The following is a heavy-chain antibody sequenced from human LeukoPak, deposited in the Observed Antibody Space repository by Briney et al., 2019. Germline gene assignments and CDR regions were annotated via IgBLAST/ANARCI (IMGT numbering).Heavy chain of an antibody. CDR2: IYHSGST. CDR1: GYSISSGYY. D-gene: IGHD6-19*01. CDR3: ARRRGSGSTQVFGY. V-gene: IGHV4-38-2*02. Sequence: PSETLSLTCTVSGYSISSGYYWGWIRQPPGKGLEWIGSIYHSGSTYYNPSLKSRVTISVDTSKNQFSLKLSSVTAADTAVYYCARRRGSGSTQVFGYWGQGTLVTVSS. J-gene: IGHJ4*02.